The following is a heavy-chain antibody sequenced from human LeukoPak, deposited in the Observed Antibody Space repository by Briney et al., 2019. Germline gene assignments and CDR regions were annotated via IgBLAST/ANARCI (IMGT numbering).Heavy chain of an antibody. CDR3: AKDRPSSGCLDY. J-gene: IGHJ4*02. Sequence: GGSLRLSCAASGFTFSSYGMHWVRQAPGKGLEWVAVISYDGSNKYYADSVKGRFTISRDNSKNTLCLQMNSLRAEDTAVYYCAKDRPSSGCLDYWGQGTLVTVSS. CDR1: GFTFSSYG. V-gene: IGHV3-30*18. D-gene: IGHD6-19*01. CDR2: ISYDGSNK.